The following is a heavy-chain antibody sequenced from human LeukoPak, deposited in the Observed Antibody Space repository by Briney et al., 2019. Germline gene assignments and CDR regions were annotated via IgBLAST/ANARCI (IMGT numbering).Heavy chain of an antibody. V-gene: IGHV3-53*01. Sequence: GGSLRLSCAASGFSVSLNYMNWVRQAPGKGLEWVAILYSGSDTYYADSVKGRFTISRDSSKNMLFLHMNSLRAEDTAVYYCARVGDHFHWYLDLWGRGTLVTVSS. J-gene: IGHJ2*01. CDR3: ARVGDHFHWYLDL. CDR1: GFSVSLNY. CDR2: LYSGSDT. D-gene: IGHD3-3*02.